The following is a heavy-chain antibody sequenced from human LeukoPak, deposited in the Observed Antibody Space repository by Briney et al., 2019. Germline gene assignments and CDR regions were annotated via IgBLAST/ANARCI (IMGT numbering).Heavy chain of an antibody. D-gene: IGHD3-3*01. V-gene: IGHV3-23*01. CDR1: GFTFSSYA. CDR3: AKNPYYDFWSGYYEEDY. Sequence: SGGSLRLSCAASGFTFSSYAMSWVRQAPGKGLEWVSAISGSGGSTYYADSVKGRFTISRDNSKNTLYLQMNSLRAEDTAVYYCAKNPYYDFWSGYYEEDYWGQGTLVTVSS. CDR2: ISGSGGST. J-gene: IGHJ4*02.